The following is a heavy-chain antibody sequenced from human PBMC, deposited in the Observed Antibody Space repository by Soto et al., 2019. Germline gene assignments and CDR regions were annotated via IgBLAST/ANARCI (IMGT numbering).Heavy chain of an antibody. D-gene: IGHD1-26*01. J-gene: IGHJ6*02. CDR3: AKDWKWEAFYYGMNV. Sequence: HEQLVDAGGGVAQPGRSLTLSCVASGFSFKNYGMHWVRQAPGKGLEWVALISYDGRNKNYADSVKGRFTISRDNSENTLYLQMNSLRGEDTAVYYCAKDWKWEAFYYGMNVWGQGTMVIVSS. CDR1: GFSFKNYG. CDR2: ISYDGRNK. V-gene: IGHV3-30*18.